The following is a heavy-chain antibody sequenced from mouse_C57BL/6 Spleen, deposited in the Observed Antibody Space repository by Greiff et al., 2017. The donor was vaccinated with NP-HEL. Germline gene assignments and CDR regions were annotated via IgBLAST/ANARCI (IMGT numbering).Heavy chain of an antibody. D-gene: IGHD3-2*02. CDR2: IDPSDSYT. CDR1: GYTFTSYW. J-gene: IGHJ3*01. V-gene: IGHV1-69*01. Sequence: QVQLQQPGAELVMPGASVKLSCKASGYTFTSYWMHWVKQRPGQGLEWIGEIDPSDSYTNYNQKFKGKSTLTVDKSSSTAYMQLSSLTSEDSAVYYCARLRAQALAWFAYWSQGTLVTVAA. CDR3: ARLRAQALAWFAY.